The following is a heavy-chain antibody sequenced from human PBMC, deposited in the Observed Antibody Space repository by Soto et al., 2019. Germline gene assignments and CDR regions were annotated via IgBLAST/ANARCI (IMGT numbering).Heavy chain of an antibody. CDR3: AKGATYCTNGVCYASDYYYGMDV. D-gene: IGHD2-8*01. CDR2: ISGSGGST. Sequence: EVQLLESGGGLVQPGGSLRLSCAASGFTFSSYAMSWVRQAPGKGLEWVSAISGSGGSTYYADSGKGRFTISRDNSKNTLYLQMNSLRAEDTAVYYCAKGATYCTNGVCYASDYYYGMDVWDQGTTVTVSS. CDR1: GFTFSSYA. V-gene: IGHV3-23*01. J-gene: IGHJ6*02.